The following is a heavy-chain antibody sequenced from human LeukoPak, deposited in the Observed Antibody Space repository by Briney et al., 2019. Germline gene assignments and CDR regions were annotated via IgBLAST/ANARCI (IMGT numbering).Heavy chain of an antibody. J-gene: IGHJ3*02. CDR2: ISSNGNT. Sequence: SETLSLTCTVFNATISTYYWSWIRQPPGKGLEWIAYISSNGNTNNNPSLKSRLSISGDTSKNQFSLRLTSVTAADTAVYYCARVLTIFGVVISYGAFDIWGQGTVVTVSS. V-gene: IGHV4-59*01. D-gene: IGHD3-3*01. CDR1: NATISTYY. CDR3: ARVLTIFGVVISYGAFDI.